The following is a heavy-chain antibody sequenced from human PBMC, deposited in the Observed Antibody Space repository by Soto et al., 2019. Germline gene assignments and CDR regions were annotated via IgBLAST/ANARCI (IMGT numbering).Heavy chain of an antibody. Sequence: ESGGGLVQPGGSLRLSCAASGFTSSRYGMHWVRQATGKGLEWVSLIDTADDTYYTGSVKGRFTVSRENAKNSIYLQMNNLRASDTAVYYCARSETGTGYMDVWGKGTTVTVSS. V-gene: IGHV3-13*01. CDR2: IDTADDT. CDR3: ARSETGTGYMDV. CDR1: GFTSSRYG. D-gene: IGHD1-7*01. J-gene: IGHJ6*03.